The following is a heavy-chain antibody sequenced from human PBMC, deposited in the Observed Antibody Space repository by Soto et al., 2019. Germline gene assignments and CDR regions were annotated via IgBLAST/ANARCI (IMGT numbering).Heavy chain of an antibody. D-gene: IGHD6-19*01. V-gene: IGHV4-31*03. CDR3: ARSSVAGISWFDP. J-gene: IGHJ5*02. CDR2: IYYSGST. CDR1: GGSISSGGYY. Sequence: TSETLSLTCTVSGGSISSGGYYWSWIRQHPGKGLEWIGYIYYSGSTYYNPSLKSRVTISVDTSKNQFSLKLSSVTAADTAVYYCARSSVAGISWFDPWGQGTLVTVSS.